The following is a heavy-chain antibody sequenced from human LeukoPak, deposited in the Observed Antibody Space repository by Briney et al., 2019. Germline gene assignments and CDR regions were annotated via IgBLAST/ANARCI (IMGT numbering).Heavy chain of an antibody. V-gene: IGHV3-21*01. J-gene: IGHJ6*03. CDR1: GFTFSSYS. D-gene: IGHD6-13*01. Sequence: GGSLRLSCAASGFTFSSYSMNWVRQAPGKGLGWVSSISSSSSYIYYADSVKGRFTISRDNAKNSLYLQMNSLRAEDTAVYYCARDKEAAAALYYYYMDVWGKGTTVTVSS. CDR3: ARDKEAAAALYYYYMDV. CDR2: ISSSSSYI.